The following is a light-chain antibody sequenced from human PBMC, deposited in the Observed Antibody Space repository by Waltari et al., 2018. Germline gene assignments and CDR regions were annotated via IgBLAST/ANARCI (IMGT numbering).Light chain of an antibody. Sequence: SYELTQPPSVSVSPGQTVSITCSGDKVEDKYTCWYQQKPGQSPVLVIYQDKKRPSGDPGRFSGSNSWKTATLAIRGAQAVGEADYYWQAGDSSIEVFGGGTKLTVL. J-gene: IGLJ2*01. CDR2: QDK. CDR1: KVEDKY. V-gene: IGLV3-1*01. CDR3: QAGDSSIEV.